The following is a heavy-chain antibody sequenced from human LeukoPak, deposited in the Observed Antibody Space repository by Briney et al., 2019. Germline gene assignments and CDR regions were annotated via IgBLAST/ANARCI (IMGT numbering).Heavy chain of an antibody. CDR3: ARDAATDDAFDI. CDR1: GFTFCSYS. V-gene: IGHV3-21*01. Sequence: GGSLRLSCAASGFTFCSYSMHWVRQAPGKGLEWVSSINGDSSYIYYADSVKGRFFISRDNAKNSLYLHMNSLRAEDTAVYYCARDAATDDAFDIWGQGTMVTVSS. J-gene: IGHJ3*02. CDR2: INGDSSYI. D-gene: IGHD6-13*01.